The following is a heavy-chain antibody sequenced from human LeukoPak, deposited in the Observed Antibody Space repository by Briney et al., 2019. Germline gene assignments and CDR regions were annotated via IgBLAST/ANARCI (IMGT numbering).Heavy chain of an antibody. Sequence: ASVKVSCKASGYTFTGYYMYWVRQAPGQGLEWLGWINPNSGGTIYAQKFRGRVTMTKDTSINTAYMDLSSLTSDDTAIYYCARRSSTHAFDIWGQGTMLTVSS. D-gene: IGHD3-10*01. J-gene: IGHJ3*02. CDR2: INPNSGGT. CDR1: GYTFTGYY. V-gene: IGHV1-2*02. CDR3: ARRSSTHAFDI.